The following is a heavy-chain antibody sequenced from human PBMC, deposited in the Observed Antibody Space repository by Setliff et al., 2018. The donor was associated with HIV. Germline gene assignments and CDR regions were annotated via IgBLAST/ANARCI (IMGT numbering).Heavy chain of an antibody. V-gene: IGHV4-38-2*01. J-gene: IGHJ4*02. CDR2: IYHSGST. CDR3: AREAYGSGSYPSLGLDY. Sequence: SETLSLTCAVSGYSISSGYYWGWLRPPPGKGLEWIGSIYHSGSTYYNPSLKSRVTITVDTSKNQFSLKLSSGTAADTAVYYWAREAYGSGSYPSLGLDYWCQGTLVTVSS. D-gene: IGHD3-10*01. CDR1: GYSISSGYY.